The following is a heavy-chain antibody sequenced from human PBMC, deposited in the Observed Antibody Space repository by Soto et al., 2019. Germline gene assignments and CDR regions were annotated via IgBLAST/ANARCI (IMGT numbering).Heavy chain of an antibody. J-gene: IGHJ4*02. D-gene: IGHD6-19*01. CDR3: AKVPRGAVPGTGVYG. CDR1: GFTFSSHS. Sequence: GGSLRLSCTASGFTFSSHSMNWVRQAPGKGLEWISYIGSSGTPIYYADSVRGRFTISRDNAKNSLYLQMNSLRDEDTAVYYCAKVPRGAVPGTGVYGWGRGTLVTVSS. V-gene: IGHV3-48*02. CDR2: IGSSGTPI.